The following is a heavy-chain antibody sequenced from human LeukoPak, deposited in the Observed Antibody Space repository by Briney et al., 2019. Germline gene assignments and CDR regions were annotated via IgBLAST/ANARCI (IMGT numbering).Heavy chain of an antibody. V-gene: IGHV4-61*01. J-gene: IGHJ4*02. Sequence: SETLSLTCTVSGGSISSSSYYWSWIRQPPGKGLEWIGYIYYSGSTNYNPSLKSRVTISVDASKNQFSLKLSSVTAADTAVYYCARARGIVGADGIDYWGQGTLVTVSS. CDR1: GGSISSSSYY. CDR2: IYYSGST. CDR3: ARARGIVGADGIDY. D-gene: IGHD1-26*01.